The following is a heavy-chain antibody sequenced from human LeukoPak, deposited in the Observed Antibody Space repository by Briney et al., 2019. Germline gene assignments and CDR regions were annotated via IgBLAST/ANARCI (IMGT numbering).Heavy chain of an antibody. Sequence: GASVKVSCKASGYTFTSYAMHWVRQAPGQRLEWMGWINAGNGNKKYSQKFQGRVTITRDTSASTAYMELSSLRPEDTAVYYCARERTTWFDPWGQGTLVTVSS. D-gene: IGHD2/OR15-2a*01. V-gene: IGHV1-3*01. CDR1: GYTFTSYA. J-gene: IGHJ5*02. CDR2: INAGNGNK. CDR3: ARERTTWFDP.